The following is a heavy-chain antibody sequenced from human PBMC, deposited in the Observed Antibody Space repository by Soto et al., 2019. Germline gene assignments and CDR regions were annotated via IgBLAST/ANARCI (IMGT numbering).Heavy chain of an antibody. J-gene: IGHJ4*02. CDR1: GFTFSSYW. CDR3: ARDSPAKQGYGGIPGGFDY. Sequence: EVQLVESGGGLVQPGGSLRLSCAASGFTFSSYWMSWVRQAPGKGLEWVANIKQDGSEKYYVDSVKGRFTISRDNAKNSLYMQMNSLRAEDTAVYYCARDSPAKQGYGGIPGGFDYWGQGTLVTVSS. CDR2: IKQDGSEK. D-gene: IGHD4-17*01. V-gene: IGHV3-7*01.